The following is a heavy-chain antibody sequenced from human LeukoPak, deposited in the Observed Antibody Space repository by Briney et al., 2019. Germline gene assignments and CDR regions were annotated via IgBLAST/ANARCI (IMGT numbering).Heavy chain of an antibody. V-gene: IGHV3-23*01. D-gene: IGHD3/OR15-3a*01. CDR3: AKGGIKRFGLVPDWFDP. Sequence: GGSLRLSCAASGFTLSNYAMSWARQAPGKGPEWVSSIGNSGATTFYAHSVKGRFTISRDISKNTLYLQMSSLRAEDTAIYYCAKGGIKRFGLVPDWFDPWGLGTLVTVSS. J-gene: IGHJ5*02. CDR2: IGNSGATT. CDR1: GFTLSNYA.